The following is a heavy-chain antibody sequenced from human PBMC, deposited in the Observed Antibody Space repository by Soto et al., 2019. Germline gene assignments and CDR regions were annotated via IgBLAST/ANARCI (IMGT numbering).Heavy chain of an antibody. CDR1: GFTFSSYW. J-gene: IGHJ3*02. CDR2: INSDGSST. Sequence: PGGSLRLSCAASGFTFSSYWMRWVRQAPGKGLVWVSRINSDGSSTSYADSVKGRFTISRDNAKNTLYLQMNSLRAEDTAVYYCARDLGYYDSSGYPLTGRYAFDIWGQGTMVTVSS. CDR3: ARDLGYYDSSGYPLTGRYAFDI. V-gene: IGHV3-74*01. D-gene: IGHD3-22*01.